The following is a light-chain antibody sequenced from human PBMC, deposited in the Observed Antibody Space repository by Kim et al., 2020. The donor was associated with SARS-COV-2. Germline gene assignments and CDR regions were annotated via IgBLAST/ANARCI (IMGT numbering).Light chain of an antibody. CDR3: LQDYNNPWT. V-gene: IGKV1-6*01. Sequence: ASIGDRVTITCRASQCIRNDLGWYQQKPGKAPKLLIYAASTLQSGVPSRFSGSGSCTDFTLIINSLQPEDFATYYCLQDYNNPWTFGQGTKVDIK. CDR1: QCIRND. J-gene: IGKJ1*01. CDR2: AAS.